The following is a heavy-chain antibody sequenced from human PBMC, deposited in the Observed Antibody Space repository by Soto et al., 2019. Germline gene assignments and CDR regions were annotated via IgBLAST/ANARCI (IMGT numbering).Heavy chain of an antibody. CDR1: GGTFSSYA. V-gene: IGHV1-69*01. CDR2: IIPIFGPA. D-gene: IGHD4-4*01. J-gene: IGHJ5*02. Sequence: QVQRVQSGAEVKKPGSSVKVACKATGGTFSSYAISWVRQAPGQGLEGMGGIIPIFGPANYAQKFQGRVTITADESTSTACMDGSSLRSKVTAVYYCARRKDYSNYQVHAWFAPWVQRTLVTVSS. CDR3: ARRKDYSNYQVHAWFAP.